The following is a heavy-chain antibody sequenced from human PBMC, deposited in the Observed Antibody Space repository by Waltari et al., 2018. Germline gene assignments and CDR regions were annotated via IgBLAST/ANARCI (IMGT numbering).Heavy chain of an antibody. V-gene: IGHV1-2*02. D-gene: IGHD4-4*01. CDR2: IDIKSGDT. CDR3: ARSAHDHSIIDY. Sequence: HVQLVQSGTELKRPGASVKVSCKASGYTFTDYYLHWVRQAPGRGLEWMVWIDIKSGDTDYAHRRQDRGTLTRDPSSGTAHLELTRLTSNDTAIYFCARSAHDHSIIDYWGQGTLVTVSS. J-gene: IGHJ4*02. CDR1: GYTFTDYY.